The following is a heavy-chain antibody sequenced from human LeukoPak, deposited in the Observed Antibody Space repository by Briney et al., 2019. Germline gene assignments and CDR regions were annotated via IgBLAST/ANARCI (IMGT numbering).Heavy chain of an antibody. V-gene: IGHV1-18*04. D-gene: IGHD4-11*01. Sequence: WASVKVSCKTSGYTFTTYGISWVRQAPGQGLEWIGWINVDNGNTIYSQKPQGRITLTRDISTSTVFMELRSLRSGDTAVYYCARGHSNYVLYFDYWGQGTLVTVSS. CDR2: INVDNGNT. J-gene: IGHJ4*02. CDR3: ARGHSNYVLYFDY. CDR1: GYTFTTYG.